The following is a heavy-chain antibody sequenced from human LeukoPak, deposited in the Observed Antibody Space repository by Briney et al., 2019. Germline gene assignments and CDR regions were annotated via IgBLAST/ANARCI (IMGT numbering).Heavy chain of an antibody. Sequence: SETLSLTCTVSGGSISSHYWSWIRQPPGKGLEWIGYIYYSGSTNYNPSLKSRVTISVDTSKNQFSLKLSSVTAADTAVYYCATSPYCGGDCYRGAFDIWGQGTMVTVSS. CDR1: GGSISSHY. V-gene: IGHV4-59*11. J-gene: IGHJ3*02. CDR2: IYYSGST. CDR3: ATSPYCGGDCYRGAFDI. D-gene: IGHD2-21*02.